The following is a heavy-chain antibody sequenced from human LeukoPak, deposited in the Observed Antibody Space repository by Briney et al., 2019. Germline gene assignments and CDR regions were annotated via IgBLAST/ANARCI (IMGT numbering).Heavy chain of an antibody. Sequence: GGSLRLSCAASGFTFSSYAMRWVRQAPGKGLEWVSAISGSGGSTYYADSVKGRFTISRDNSKNTLYLQMNSLRAEDTAVYYCAKEVRELNIAVAGTAVWFDPWGQGTLVTVSS. CDR1: GFTFSSYA. CDR2: ISGSGGST. V-gene: IGHV3-23*01. CDR3: AKEVRELNIAVAGTAVWFDP. J-gene: IGHJ5*02. D-gene: IGHD6-19*01.